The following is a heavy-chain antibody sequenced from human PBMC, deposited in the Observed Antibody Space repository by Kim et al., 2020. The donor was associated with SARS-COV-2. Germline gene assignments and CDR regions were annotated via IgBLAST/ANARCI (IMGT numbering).Heavy chain of an antibody. CDR3: AREGSGSYNWLDP. Sequence: NFQGRVTITGDTSATTAYMELSSLTSKDTAVYYCAREGSGSYNWLDPWGQGTLVTVSS. D-gene: IGHD3-10*01. J-gene: IGHJ5*02. V-gene: IGHV1-3*01.